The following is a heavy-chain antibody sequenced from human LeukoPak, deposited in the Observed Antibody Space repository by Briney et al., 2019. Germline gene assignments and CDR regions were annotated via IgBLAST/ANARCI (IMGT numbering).Heavy chain of an antibody. V-gene: IGHV3-48*03. D-gene: IGHD2-15*01. CDR3: ARVVGLPYYYYMDV. J-gene: IGHJ6*03. Sequence: GGSLRLSCAASGFTFSSYEMNWVRQAPGKGLEWVSYISSSGSTIYYADSVKGRFTISRDNAKNSLYLQMNSLRAEDTAVYYCARVVGLPYYYYMDVWGKGTTVTVSS. CDR1: GFTFSSYE. CDR2: ISSSGSTI.